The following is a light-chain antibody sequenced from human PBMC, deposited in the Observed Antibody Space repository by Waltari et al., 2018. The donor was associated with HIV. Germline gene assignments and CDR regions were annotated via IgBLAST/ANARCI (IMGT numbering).Light chain of an antibody. CDR3: QSYDSSLSGSFV. Sequence: QSVLTQPPSVSGAPGQRVPISCPGSSPNIGAGYDVHCFQQLPGTAPKLLIYVDDNRPSGVPDRFSGSKSGTSASLAITGLQAEDEADYYCQSYDSSLSGSFVFGTGTKVTVL. J-gene: IGLJ1*01. CDR1: SPNIGAGYD. CDR2: VDD. V-gene: IGLV1-40*01.